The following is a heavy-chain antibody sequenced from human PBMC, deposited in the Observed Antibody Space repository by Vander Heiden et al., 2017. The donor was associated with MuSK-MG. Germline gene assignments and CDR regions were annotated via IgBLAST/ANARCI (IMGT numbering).Heavy chain of an antibody. D-gene: IGHD3-10*01. CDR1: GFTASSTY. CDR2: IYSGGST. Sequence: EVQLVESGGGLVQPGGSLRLSCPASGFTASSTYMSWVRQAPGKGLEWVSVIYSGGSTYYADSVKGRFLISRDIAKNTLSLQMNSLRAEDTAVYYCARVGIRENYGMDVWGQGTTVTVSS. V-gene: IGHV3-66*01. J-gene: IGHJ6*02. CDR3: ARVGIRENYGMDV.